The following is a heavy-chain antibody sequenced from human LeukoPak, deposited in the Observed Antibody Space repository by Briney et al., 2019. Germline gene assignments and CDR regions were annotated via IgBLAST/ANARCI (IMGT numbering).Heavy chain of an antibody. CDR1: GYTFTSYD. J-gene: IGHJ6*03. D-gene: IGHD6-13*01. CDR2: MNPNSGNT. Sequence: ASVKVSCKASGYTFTSYDINWVRQATGQGLEWMGWMNPNSGNTGYAQKFQGRVTITRNTSISTAYMELSSLRSEDTAVYYCAREAQAAAGTSRHYYYYMDVWGKGTTVTVSS. CDR3: AREAQAAAGTSRHYYYYMDV. V-gene: IGHV1-8*03.